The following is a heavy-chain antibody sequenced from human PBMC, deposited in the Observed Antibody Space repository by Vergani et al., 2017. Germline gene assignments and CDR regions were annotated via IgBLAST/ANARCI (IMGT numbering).Heavy chain of an antibody. Sequence: EVQLLESGGGLVQPGGSLRLSCAASGFTFSSYAMSWVRQAPGKGLEWVSVIYSGGSSTYYADSVKGRFTISRDNSKNTLYLQMNSLRAEDTAVYYCATRAVVAAKHWGQGTLVTVSS. CDR1: GFTFSSYA. D-gene: IGHD2-15*01. CDR3: ATRAVVAAKH. J-gene: IGHJ4*02. V-gene: IGHV3-23*03. CDR2: IYSGGSST.